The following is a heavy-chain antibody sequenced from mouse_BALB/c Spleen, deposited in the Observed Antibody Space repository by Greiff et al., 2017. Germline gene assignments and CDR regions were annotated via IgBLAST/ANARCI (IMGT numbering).Heavy chain of an antibody. J-gene: IGHJ4*01. V-gene: IGHV5-6-5*01. CDR1: GFTFSSYA. CDR3: ARGGNYYGSSTDYAMDY. D-gene: IGHD1-1*01. CDR2: ISSGGST. Sequence: EVMLVESGGGLVKPGGSLKLSCAASGFTFSSYAMSWVRQTPEKRLEWVASISSGGSTYYPDSVKGRFTISRDNARNILYLQMSSLRSEDTAMYYCARGGNYYGSSTDYAMDYWGQGTSVTVSS.